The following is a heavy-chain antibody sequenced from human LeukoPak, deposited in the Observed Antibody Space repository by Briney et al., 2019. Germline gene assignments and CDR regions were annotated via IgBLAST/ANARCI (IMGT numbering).Heavy chain of an antibody. CDR1: GGSISTNNW. Sequence: PETLSLTCAVSGGSISTNNWWGWVRQPPGKGLEWIGEIYHNGNTNYNPSLKSRLTISVDKSKNQFSLNLSSVTAADTAVYYCARGPSVAAHLDYWGQGTLVTVSS. D-gene: IGHD5-12*01. J-gene: IGHJ4*02. CDR3: ARGPSVAAHLDY. V-gene: IGHV4-4*03. CDR2: IYHNGNT.